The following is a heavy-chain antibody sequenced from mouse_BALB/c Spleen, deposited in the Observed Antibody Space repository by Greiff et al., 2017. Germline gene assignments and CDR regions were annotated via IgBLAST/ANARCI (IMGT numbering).Heavy chain of an antibody. D-gene: IGHD2-4*01. CDR2: IRNKANGYTT. Sequence: EVKLVESGGGLVQPGGSLRLSCATSGFSFTDYYMSWVRQPSGKALEWLGFIRNKANGYTTEYSASVKGRFTISRDNSQSILYLQMNTLRAEDSATDYCARDDDYGFAYWGQGTLVTVSA. CDR1: GFSFTDYY. V-gene: IGHV7-3*02. CDR3: ARDDDYGFAY. J-gene: IGHJ3*01.